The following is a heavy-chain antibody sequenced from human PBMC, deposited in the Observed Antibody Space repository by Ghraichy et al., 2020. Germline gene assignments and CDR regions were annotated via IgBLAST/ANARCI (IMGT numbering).Heavy chain of an antibody. D-gene: IGHD3-22*01. CDR2: IYHSGNT. CDR3: AKRSSDRSGYYWFDL. V-gene: IGHV4/OR15-8*03. J-gene: IGHJ5*02. Sequence: SETLSLTCTVSGGSISSGNWWNWVRQPPGEGLEWIGEIYHSGNTNDNPSLKSRVTMSVDKSKNQFSLKLTSVTAADTAVYYCAKRSSDRSGYYWFDLWGQGTLVTVSS. CDR1: GGSISSGNW.